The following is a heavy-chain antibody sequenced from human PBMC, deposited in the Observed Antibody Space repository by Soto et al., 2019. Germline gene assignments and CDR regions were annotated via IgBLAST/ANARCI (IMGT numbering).Heavy chain of an antibody. CDR2: ISYDGSNK. CDR1: GFTFSSYA. V-gene: IGHV3-30-3*01. D-gene: IGHD6-19*01. CDR3: AFRAAVAPWD. J-gene: IGHJ4*02. Sequence: QVQLVESGGGVVQPGRSLRLSCAASGFTFSSYAMHWVRQAPGKGLEWVAVISYDGSNKYYADSVKGRFTISRDNSKNTLYLQMNSLRAEDTAVYYCAFRAAVAPWDWGQGTLVTVSS.